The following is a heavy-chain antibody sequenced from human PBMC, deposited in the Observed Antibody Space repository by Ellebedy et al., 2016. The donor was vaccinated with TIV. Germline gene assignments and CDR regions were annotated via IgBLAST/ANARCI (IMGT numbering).Heavy chain of an antibody. D-gene: IGHD1-26*01. CDR3: ARIFSGTYYYDY. CDR2: INPSGGST. V-gene: IGHV1-46*01. Sequence: AASVKVSCKASGYTLTSYYMHWVRQPPGQGLECMGIINPSGGSTTYAQKFQGRVTMTRDTSTSTVYMELSSLRSEDTAVYYCARIFSGTYYYDYWGQGTLVTVSS. J-gene: IGHJ4*02. CDR1: GYTLTSYY.